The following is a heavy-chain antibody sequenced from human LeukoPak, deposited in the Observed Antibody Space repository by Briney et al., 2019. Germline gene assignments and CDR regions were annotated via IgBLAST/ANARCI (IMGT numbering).Heavy chain of an antibody. CDR1: GFTVSSNY. CDR3: ARDDPNLGLLDY. J-gene: IGHJ4*02. CDR2: IYSGGST. Sequence: GGSLRLSCAASGFTVSSNYMSWVRQAPGKGLEWVSVIYSGGSTYYADSVKGRFTISRDNSKNTLYLQMSSLRAEDTAVYYCARDDPNLGLLDYWGQGTLVTVSS. V-gene: IGHV3-53*01.